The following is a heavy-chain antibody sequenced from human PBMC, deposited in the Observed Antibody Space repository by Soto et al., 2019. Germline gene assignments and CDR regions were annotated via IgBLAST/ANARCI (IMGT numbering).Heavy chain of an antibody. D-gene: IGHD6-13*01. Sequence: QVQLVESGGGLVKPGGSLRLSCAASGFTFSDYYMSWIRQAPGKGLEWLSYISSSSSYINYADSVKGRFTISRDNAKNSLYVQMSRLRAEDTAVYYCGREGPGSSSWYVDSWGQGTLVTVSS. V-gene: IGHV3-11*05. CDR1: GFTFSDYY. CDR2: ISSSSSYI. CDR3: GREGPGSSSWYVDS. J-gene: IGHJ4*02.